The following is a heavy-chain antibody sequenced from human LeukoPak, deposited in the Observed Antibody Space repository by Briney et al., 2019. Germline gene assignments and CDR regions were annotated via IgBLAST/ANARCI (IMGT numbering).Heavy chain of an antibody. CDR3: ARASDI. V-gene: IGHV3-21*01. CDR2: IGTSSSYI. CDR1: GFTFSSYN. J-gene: IGHJ3*02. Sequence: PGGSLRLSCVVSGFTFSSYNMNWVRQAPGKGLEWVSSIGTSSSYIYYADSVTGRFTISRDNAKNSLYLQMSSLRAEDTAVYYCARASDIWGQGTMVTVSS.